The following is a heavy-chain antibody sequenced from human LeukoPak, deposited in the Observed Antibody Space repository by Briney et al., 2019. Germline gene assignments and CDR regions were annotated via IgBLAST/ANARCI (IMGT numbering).Heavy chain of an antibody. D-gene: IGHD5-24*01. V-gene: IGHV4-38-2*02. CDR3: ARAMATTYYYYYYMDV. J-gene: IGHJ6*03. CDR2: IYHSGST. CDR1: GYSISSGYY. Sequence: SETLSLTCTVSGYSISSGYYWGWIRQPPGKGLEWIGSIYHSGSTYYSPSLKSRVTISVDTSKNQFSLKLSSVTAADTAVYYCARAMATTYYYYYYMDVWGKGTTVTVSS.